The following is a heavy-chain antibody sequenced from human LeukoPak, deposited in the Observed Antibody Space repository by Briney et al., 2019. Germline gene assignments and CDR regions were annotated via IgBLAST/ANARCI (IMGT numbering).Heavy chain of an antibody. V-gene: IGHV1-46*01. D-gene: IGHD1-26*01. CDR1: GYTFTSYY. Sequence: ASVKVSCKASGYTFTSYYMHWVRQAPGQGLEWMGIINPSGGSTSYAQKFQGRVTMTRDTSTSTVYMELSSLRSEDTAVYYCEREEGPTKTWFDPGGREPVVPVS. CDR3: EREEGPTKTWFDP. CDR2: INPSGGST. J-gene: IGHJ5*02.